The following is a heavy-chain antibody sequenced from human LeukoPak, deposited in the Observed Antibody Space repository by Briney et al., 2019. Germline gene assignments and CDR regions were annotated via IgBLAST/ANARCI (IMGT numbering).Heavy chain of an antibody. D-gene: IGHD2-15*01. J-gene: IGHJ6*03. CDR2: TRNKANSYTT. Sequence: GRSLRLSCAASGFTFSDHYMDWVRQAPGKGLEWVGRTRNKANSYTTEYAASVKGRFTISRDDSKNSLYLQMNSLKTEDTTVYYCARVRRGYCSGGSCYYYYMDVWGKGTTVTISS. V-gene: IGHV3-72*01. CDR3: ARVRRGYCSGGSCYYYYMDV. CDR1: GFTFSDHY.